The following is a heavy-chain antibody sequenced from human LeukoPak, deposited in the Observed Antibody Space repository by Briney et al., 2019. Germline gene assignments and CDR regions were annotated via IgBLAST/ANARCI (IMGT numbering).Heavy chain of an antibody. CDR1: GYTLTELS. J-gene: IGHJ4*02. CDR2: FDPEDGET. Sequence: ASVKVSCKVSGYTLTELSMHWVRQAPGKELEWMGGFDPEDGETIYAQTFQGRVTMTEDTSTDTAYMELSSLRSEDTAVYYCATESPQGGVEGYYFDYWGQGTLVTVSS. D-gene: IGHD2-8*01. CDR3: ATESPQGGVEGYYFDY. V-gene: IGHV1-24*01.